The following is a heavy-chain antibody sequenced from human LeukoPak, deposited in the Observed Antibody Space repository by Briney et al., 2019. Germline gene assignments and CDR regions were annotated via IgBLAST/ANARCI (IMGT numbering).Heavy chain of an antibody. D-gene: IGHD1-26*01. J-gene: IGHJ6*03. CDR1: GFTFSSYA. V-gene: IGHV3-21*01. Sequence: GGSLRLSCAASGFTFSSYAMSWVRQAPGKAMEWVSSITSSGTYTFYADSVKGRFTISRDNAKNSLYLQMDSLGPEDTAVYYCARDPYSGNYGTYYYYYMDVWGKGTTVTISS. CDR3: ARDPYSGNYGTYYYYYMDV. CDR2: ITSSGTYT.